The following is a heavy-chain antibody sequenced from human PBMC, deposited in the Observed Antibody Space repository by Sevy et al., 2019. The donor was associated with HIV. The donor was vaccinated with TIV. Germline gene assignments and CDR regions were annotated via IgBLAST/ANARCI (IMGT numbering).Heavy chain of an antibody. J-gene: IGHJ5*02. Sequence: GGSLRLSCAASGFTFSSYAMHWVRQAPGKGLEWVAVISYDGSNKYYADSVKGRFTISRDNSKNTLYLQMNSLRAEDTAVYYCARAGRRGYSSSWFDPWGQGTLVTVSS. CDR3: ARAGRRGYSSSWFDP. V-gene: IGHV3-30-3*01. CDR2: ISYDGSNK. CDR1: GFTFSSYA. D-gene: IGHD6-13*01.